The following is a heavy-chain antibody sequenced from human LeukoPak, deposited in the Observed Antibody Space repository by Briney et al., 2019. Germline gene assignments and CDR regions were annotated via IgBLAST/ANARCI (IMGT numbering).Heavy chain of an antibody. J-gene: IGHJ3*02. CDR3: ARNAGYSSGWYHDAFDI. D-gene: IGHD6-19*01. V-gene: IGHV3-66*01. Sequence: GGSLRLSCAASGFTFSSYSMNWVRQAPGKGLEWVSMIYSGGSTYYADSVKGRFTISRDNAKNSLYLQMNSLRAEDTAVYYCARNAGYSSGWYHDAFDIWGQGTMVTVSS. CDR2: IYSGGST. CDR1: GFTFSSYS.